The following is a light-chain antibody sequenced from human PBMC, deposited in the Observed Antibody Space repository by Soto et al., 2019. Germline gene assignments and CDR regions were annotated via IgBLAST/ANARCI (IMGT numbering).Light chain of an antibody. CDR2: EVS. V-gene: IGLV2-23*02. CDR1: SSDVGSYNL. Sequence: QSALTQPASVSGSPGPSITISCTGTSSDVGSYNLVSWYQQQPGKAPKLMIYEVSKRPSGVSNRFSGSKSGNSASLTISGLQAEDEADYYCCSYAGSSTFVVFGGGTKVTVL. CDR3: CSYAGSSTFVV. J-gene: IGLJ2*01.